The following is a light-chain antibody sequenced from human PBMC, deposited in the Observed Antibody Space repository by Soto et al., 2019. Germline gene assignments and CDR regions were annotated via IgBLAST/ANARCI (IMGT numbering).Light chain of an antibody. J-gene: IGKJ4*01. Sequence: EIVLTQSPATLSLSPGERATLSCRASQTVSSSLAWYQQKPGQAPRLLIYEVSNRATGIPARFSGSGSGADFTLTISILEPGDFALYYFQQHINWPLTFGGGTKV. V-gene: IGKV3-11*01. CDR2: EVS. CDR1: QTVSSS. CDR3: QQHINWPLT.